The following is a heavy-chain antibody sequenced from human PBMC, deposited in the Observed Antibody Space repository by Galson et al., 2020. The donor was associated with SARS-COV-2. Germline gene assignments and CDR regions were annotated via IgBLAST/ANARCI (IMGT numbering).Heavy chain of an antibody. Sequence: GGSLRLSCAASGLSVTSNFMSWVRQAPGKGLEWVSLIHSRDRTYYAGSVKGRFSISRDNSKNTVYLQMHSLRPEDTAVYYCASLQPVGLIGLTSFNFWGQGTLVSVSS. CDR1: GLSVTSNF. J-gene: IGHJ4*02. V-gene: IGHV3-66*02. CDR2: IHSRDRT. D-gene: IGHD1-1*01. CDR3: ASLQPVGLIGLTSFNF.